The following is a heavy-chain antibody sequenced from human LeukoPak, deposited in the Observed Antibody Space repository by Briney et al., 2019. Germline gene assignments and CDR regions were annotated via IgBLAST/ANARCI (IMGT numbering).Heavy chain of an antibody. J-gene: IGHJ4*02. V-gene: IGHV4-39*07. Sequence: SETLSLTCTVSGASIRHTNYYWGWIRQPPGKGLDWIGNIYTSGATRYKPSLMSRVTISMDKSKNQISLRLTSVTAADTAVYYCARSPTKRVPEDYWGQGTLVTVSS. CDR2: IYTSGAT. CDR3: ARSPTKRVPEDY. CDR1: GASIRHTNYY. D-gene: IGHD2-2*01.